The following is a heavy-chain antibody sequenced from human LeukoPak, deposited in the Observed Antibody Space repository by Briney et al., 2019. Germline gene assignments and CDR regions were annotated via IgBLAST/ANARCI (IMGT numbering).Heavy chain of an antibody. V-gene: IGHV4-59*01. J-gene: IGHJ4*02. D-gene: IGHD4/OR15-4a*01. CDR2: IYYSGST. CDR1: GGSISSYY. Sequence: SETLSLTCTVSGGSISSYYWSWIRQPPGKGLEWIGYIYYSGSTNYNPSLKSRVTISVDTSKNQFSLKLSPVTAADTAVYYCAREGGGAGPFDYWGQGTLVTVSS. CDR3: AREGGGAGPFDY.